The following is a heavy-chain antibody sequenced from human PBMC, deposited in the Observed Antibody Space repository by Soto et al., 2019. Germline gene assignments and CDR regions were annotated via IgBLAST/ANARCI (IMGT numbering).Heavy chain of an antibody. J-gene: IGHJ4*02. CDR1: GFTFSSYG. D-gene: IGHD4-17*01. CDR3: AKGPDYGDYADY. V-gene: IGHV3-30*18. Sequence: QVQLVESGGGVVQPGRSLRLSCAASGFTFSSYGMHWVRQAPGKGLEWVAVISYDGSNKYYADSVKGRFTISRDNSKTTLYLQMNSLRAADTAVYYCAKGPDYGDYADYWVEGPLVTVSS. CDR2: ISYDGSNK.